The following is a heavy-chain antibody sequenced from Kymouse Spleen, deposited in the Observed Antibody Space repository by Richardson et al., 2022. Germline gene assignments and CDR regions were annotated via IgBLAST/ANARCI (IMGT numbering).Heavy chain of an antibody. Sequence: QVQLQQWGAGLLKPSETLSLTCAVYGGSFSGYYWSWIRQPPGKGLEWIGEINHSGSTNYNPSLKSRVTISVDTSKNQFSLKLSSVTAADTAVYYCARGRIAVAGTLFDYWGQGTLVTVSS. D-gene: IGHD6-19*01. CDR1: GGSFSGYY. CDR2: INHSGST. V-gene: IGHV4-34*01. J-gene: IGHJ4*02. CDR3: ARGRIAVAGTLFDY.